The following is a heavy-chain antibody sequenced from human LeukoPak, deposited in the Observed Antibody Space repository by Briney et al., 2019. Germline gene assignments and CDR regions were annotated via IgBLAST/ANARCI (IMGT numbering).Heavy chain of an antibody. D-gene: IGHD3-22*01. CDR1: AGSIRNYY. CDR3: ARDDYDSSGYEWYDP. V-gene: IGHV4-59*01. Sequence: PSETLSLTCNISAGSIRNYYWTWFRQPPGKGLEWIGYVYYSGSTNYNPSLKSRVTISVDTSKNQFSLKLSSVTAADTAVYYCARDDYDSSGYEWYDPWGQGTLVTVSS. CDR2: VYYSGST. J-gene: IGHJ5*02.